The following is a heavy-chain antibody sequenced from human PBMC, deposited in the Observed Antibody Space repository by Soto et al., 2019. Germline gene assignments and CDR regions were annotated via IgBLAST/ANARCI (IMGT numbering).Heavy chain of an antibody. J-gene: IGHJ4*02. CDR1: GYTFTSYA. D-gene: IGHD2-2*01. Sequence: GPLVKVSFKASGYTFTSYAMHWVRQAPGQRLEWMGWINAGNGNTKYSQKFQGRVTITRDTSASTAYMELRILRSADTALYYCAREASVLIPAAQPSRFDSWGQGTLVTVSS. CDR2: INAGNGNT. CDR3: AREASVLIPAAQPSRFDS. V-gene: IGHV1-3*01.